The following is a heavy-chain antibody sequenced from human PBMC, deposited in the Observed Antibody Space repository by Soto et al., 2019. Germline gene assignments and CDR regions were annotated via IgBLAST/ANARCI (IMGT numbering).Heavy chain of an antibody. V-gene: IGHV3-74*01. Sequence: EVQLVESGGGLVQPGGSLRLSCAASGFTFSTYWMHWVRQAPGKGLVWVSRINSDGSSTSYADSVKGRFSISRDNAKNTLYLQMNRLRAEDTAVYYCTRGSYGISGAIKGHDYWGQGTLVTVSS. CDR1: GFTFSTYW. J-gene: IGHJ4*02. D-gene: IGHD7-27*01. CDR2: INSDGSST. CDR3: TRGSYGISGAIKGHDY.